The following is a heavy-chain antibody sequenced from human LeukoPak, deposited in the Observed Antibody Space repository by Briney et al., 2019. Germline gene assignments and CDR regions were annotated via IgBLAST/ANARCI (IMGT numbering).Heavy chain of an antibody. CDR2: IYYSGST. CDR1: GGSIRSYY. Sequence: SETLSLTCTVSGGSIRSYYWSWIRQPPGKGLEWIGYIYYSGSTNYNPSLKSRVTISVDTSKNQFSLKLSSVTAADTAVYYCAGLRSGYDSRYYYYGMDVWGQGTTVTVSS. J-gene: IGHJ6*02. D-gene: IGHD5-12*01. CDR3: AGLRSGYDSRYYYYGMDV. V-gene: IGHV4-59*08.